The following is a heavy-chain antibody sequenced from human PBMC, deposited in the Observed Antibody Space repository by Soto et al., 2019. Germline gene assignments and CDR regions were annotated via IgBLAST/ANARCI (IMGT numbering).Heavy chain of an antibody. CDR3: ASTPAAFSAYYYGMDV. V-gene: IGHV1-46*03. J-gene: IGHJ6*02. CDR2: ISPSGGST. CDR1: GYTFTSYY. D-gene: IGHD2-2*01. Sequence: ASVKVSCKASGYTFTSYYMHWVRQAPGQGLEWMGIISPSGGSTSYAQKFQGRVTMTRDTSTSTVYMELSSLRSEDTAVYYCASTPAAFSAYYYGMDVWGQGTTVTVSS.